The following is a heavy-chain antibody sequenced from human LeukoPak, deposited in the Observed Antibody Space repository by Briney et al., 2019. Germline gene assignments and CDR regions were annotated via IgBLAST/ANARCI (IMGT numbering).Heavy chain of an antibody. CDR2: IYNSGTT. CDR3: ARGVVPAAQYYYYYYYMDV. J-gene: IGHJ6*03. V-gene: IGHV4-4*09. Sequence: SETLSLTCTVSGGSISSYYWRWVRQPPGKGLEGLGNIYNSGTTNYNPSLKSRVTISVDTSTNQFSLKLSSVTAADTAVYYCARGVVPAAQYYYYYYYMDVWGKGTTVTVSS. D-gene: IGHD2-2*01. CDR1: GGSISSYY.